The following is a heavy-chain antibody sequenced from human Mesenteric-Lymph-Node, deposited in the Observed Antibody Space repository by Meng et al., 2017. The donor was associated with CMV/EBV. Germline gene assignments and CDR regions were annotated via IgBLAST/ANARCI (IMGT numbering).Heavy chain of an antibody. Sequence: ASVKVSCKASGYTFTSYGISWVRQAPGQGLEWMGWISAYNGNTNYAQKLQGRVTMTTDTSTSTAYMELRSLRSDDTAVYYCARGEGQLLYKVYYYYGMDVWGQGTTVTVSS. CDR2: ISAYNGNT. V-gene: IGHV1-18*01. D-gene: IGHD2-2*02. CDR1: GYTFTSYG. J-gene: IGHJ6*02. CDR3: ARGEGQLLYKVYYYYGMDV.